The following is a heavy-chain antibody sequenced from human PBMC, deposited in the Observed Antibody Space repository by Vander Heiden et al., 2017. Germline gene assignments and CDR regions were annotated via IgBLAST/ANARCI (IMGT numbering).Heavy chain of an antibody. CDR2: ISSSDGTI. CDR3: AREWYFDL. V-gene: IGHV3-11*01. Sequence: QVQLVEHGGGLVRPGGSMSHSCAASGFTSSDSDMSRIRQAAGEGLEWVSYISSSDGTIYYADSVKGRFTISRDNAKNSLYLQMNSLRAEDTAVYYCAREWYFDLWGRGTLVTVSS. J-gene: IGHJ2*01. CDR1: GFTSSDSD.